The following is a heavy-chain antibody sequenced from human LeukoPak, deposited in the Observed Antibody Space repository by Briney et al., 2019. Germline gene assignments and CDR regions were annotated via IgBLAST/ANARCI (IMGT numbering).Heavy chain of an antibody. J-gene: IGHJ4*02. Sequence: GGSLRLSCAACGFTFSSYSMNWVRQAPGKGLEGVSSISSSSSYIYYADSVKGRFTNSRDNAKNSLYLQMNSLRAEDTAVYYCASEYSSSSGFDYWGQGTLVTVSS. V-gene: IGHV3-21*01. CDR2: ISSSSSYI. CDR1: GFTFSSYS. CDR3: ASEYSSSSGFDY. D-gene: IGHD6-6*01.